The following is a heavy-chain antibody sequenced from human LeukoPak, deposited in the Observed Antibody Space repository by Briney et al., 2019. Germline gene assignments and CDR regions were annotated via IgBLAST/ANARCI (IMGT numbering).Heavy chain of an antibody. CDR1: SGSISTSNYY. J-gene: IGHJ4*02. V-gene: IGHV4-39*07. D-gene: IGHD3-10*01. CDR3: ARSLYYYGSGSYLGHGNFDY. Sequence: MASETLSLTCTVSSGSISTSNYYWGWVRQPPGKALEWIGNIFYTGSTYYSPSLKSRVTISVDMSKNQFSLKLSSVTAADTAVYYCARSLYYYGSGSYLGHGNFDYWGQGTLVTVSS. CDR2: IFYTGST.